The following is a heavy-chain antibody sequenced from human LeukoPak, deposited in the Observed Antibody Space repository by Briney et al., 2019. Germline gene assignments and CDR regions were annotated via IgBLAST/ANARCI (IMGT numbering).Heavy chain of an antibody. Sequence: GGSLRLSCAVSGITLSNYGMSWVRQAPGKGLGWVAGISGSGGGTNYADSVKGRFTISRDNSKNTLYLQMNRLRAEDTAVYFCAKRGVVIRVILVGFNKEAYYFDSWGQGAQVPVSS. J-gene: IGHJ4*02. CDR3: AKRGVVIRVILVGFNKEAYYFDS. D-gene: IGHD3-22*01. CDR2: ISGSGGGT. CDR1: GITLSNYG. V-gene: IGHV3-23*01.